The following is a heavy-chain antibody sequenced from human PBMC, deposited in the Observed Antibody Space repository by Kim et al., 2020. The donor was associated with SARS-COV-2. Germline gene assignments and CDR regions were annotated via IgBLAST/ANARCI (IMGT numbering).Heavy chain of an antibody. CDR3: ARGRLGVRGVIIGFDY. CDR1: GGSFSGYY. V-gene: IGHV4-34*01. CDR2: INHSGST. D-gene: IGHD3-10*01. Sequence: SETLSLTCAVYGGSFSGYYWSWIRQPPGKGLEWIGEINHSGSTNYNPSLKSRVTISVDTSKNQFSLKLSSVTAADTVVYYCARGRLGVRGVIIGFDYWGQGTLVTVSS. J-gene: IGHJ4*02.